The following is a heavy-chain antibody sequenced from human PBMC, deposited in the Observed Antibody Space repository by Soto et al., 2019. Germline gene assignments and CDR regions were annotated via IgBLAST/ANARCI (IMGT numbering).Heavy chain of an antibody. D-gene: IGHD6-6*01. CDR3: ASQLGSSSSLPDAFDI. CDR1: GYTFTGYY. Sequence: ASVKVSCKASGYTFTGYYMHWVRQAPGQGLEWMGWINPNSGGTNYAQKFQGRVTMTRDTSISTAYMELSRLRSDDTAVYYCASQLGSSSSLPDAFDIWGQGTMVTVS. J-gene: IGHJ3*02. V-gene: IGHV1-2*02. CDR2: INPNSGGT.